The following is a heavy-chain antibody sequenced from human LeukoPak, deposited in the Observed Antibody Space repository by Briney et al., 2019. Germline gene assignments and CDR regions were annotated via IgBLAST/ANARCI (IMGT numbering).Heavy chain of an antibody. D-gene: IGHD1-26*01. Sequence: GGSLRLSCAASGFTFSDYYMSWIRQAPGKGLEWVSAISGGGDRTFYLESVKGRFTVSRDNSKNTLYLQMNSLRAEDTALYYCAKEGAMVGPTSFDSWGQGTLVTVSS. CDR2: ISGGGDRT. CDR1: GFTFSDYY. J-gene: IGHJ4*02. V-gene: IGHV3-23*01. CDR3: AKEGAMVGPTSFDS.